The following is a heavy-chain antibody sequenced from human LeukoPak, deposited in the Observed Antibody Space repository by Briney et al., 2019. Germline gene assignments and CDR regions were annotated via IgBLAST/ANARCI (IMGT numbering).Heavy chain of an antibody. V-gene: IGHV1-8*01. CDR2: MNPNGGNT. J-gene: IGHJ4*02. CDR1: GYTFTSYD. D-gene: IGHD3-16*01. CDR3: ARGSQLYDQDDY. Sequence: ASVKVSCKASGYTFTSYDINWVRQATGQGLEWMGWMNPNGGNTGYAQKFQGRVTMTRNTSISTAYMELSSLRSEDTAVYYCARGSQLYDQDDYWGQGTLVTVSS.